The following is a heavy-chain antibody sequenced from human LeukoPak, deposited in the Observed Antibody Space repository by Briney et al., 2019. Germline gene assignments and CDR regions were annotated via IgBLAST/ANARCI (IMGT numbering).Heavy chain of an antibody. Sequence: GGSLTLSCAASGFTFSTYAMSWVRQAPGKELEGVIGISGSGGTTYYADPGKGRLTISRDNSKNTLYLQMNSLRGEDTAVYYCAKDKAPGSWHTPSDYWGQGTLVTVSS. CDR3: AKDKAPGSWHTPSDY. D-gene: IGHD6-13*01. CDR1: GFTFSTYA. V-gene: IGHV3-23*01. CDR2: ISGSGGTT. J-gene: IGHJ4*02.